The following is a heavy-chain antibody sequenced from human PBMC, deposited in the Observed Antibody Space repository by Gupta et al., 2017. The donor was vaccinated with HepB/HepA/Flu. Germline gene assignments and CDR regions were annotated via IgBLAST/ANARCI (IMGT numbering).Heavy chain of an antibody. D-gene: IGHD7-27*01. V-gene: IGHV3-43*01. CDR2: ISWDGGST. CDR1: GFTFDDYT. Sequence: PGGSLRLSCAASGFTFDDYTMHWVRQAPGKGLEWVSLISWDGGSTYYADSVKGRFTISRDNSKNSLYLQMNSLRTEDTALYYCAKDIDRADWGLNSPDYWGQGTRVPVSS. CDR3: AKDIDRADWGLNSPDY. J-gene: IGHJ4*02.